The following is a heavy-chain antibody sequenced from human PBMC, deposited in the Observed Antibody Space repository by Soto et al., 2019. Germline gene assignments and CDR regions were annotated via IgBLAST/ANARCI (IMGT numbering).Heavy chain of an antibody. Sequence: LRLSCTASGFTFGDYAMSWFRQAPGKGLEWVGFIRSKAYGGTTEYAASVKGRFTISRDDSKSIAYLQMNSLKTEDTAVYYCTRDEEYYYDSSGYYPFDYWGQGTLVTVSS. CDR3: TRDEEYYYDSSGYYPFDY. V-gene: IGHV3-49*03. CDR2: IRSKAYGGTT. D-gene: IGHD3-22*01. J-gene: IGHJ4*02. CDR1: GFTFGDYA.